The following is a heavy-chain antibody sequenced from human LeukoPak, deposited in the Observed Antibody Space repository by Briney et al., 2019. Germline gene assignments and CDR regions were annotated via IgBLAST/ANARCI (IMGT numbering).Heavy chain of an antibody. J-gene: IGHJ4*02. CDR1: GGSIDSRSDY. Sequence: PSETLSLTCTVSGGSIDSRSDYWGWIRQPPGKGLEWIGSIYYSGSTYYNPSLKSRVTISVDTSKIQFSLKLSSVTAADTAVYYCASFGSGYYSQGDYWGQGTLVTVSS. CDR2: IYYSGST. V-gene: IGHV4-39*01. CDR3: ASFGSGYYSQGDY. D-gene: IGHD3-3*01.